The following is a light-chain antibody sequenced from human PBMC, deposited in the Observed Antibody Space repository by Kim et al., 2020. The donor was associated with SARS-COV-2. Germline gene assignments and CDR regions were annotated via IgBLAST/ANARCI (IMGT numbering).Light chain of an antibody. CDR1: QSVTGR. J-gene: IGKJ2*01. V-gene: IGKV3-15*01. CDR3: QQYHNYYT. Sequence: LSACPGESVTLSCRASQSVTGRRAWYQQKSGQAPRLVMYDVSTRASGIPARFSGSGSGTEFTLTISSLESEDFAVYYCQQYHNYYTFGQGTKLEI. CDR2: DVS.